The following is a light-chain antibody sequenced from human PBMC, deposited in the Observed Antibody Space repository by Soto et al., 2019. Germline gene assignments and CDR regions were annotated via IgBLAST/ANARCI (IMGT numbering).Light chain of an antibody. J-gene: IGLJ1*01. CDR1: SSNIGTNT. V-gene: IGLV1-44*01. CDR2: SNT. Sequence: QPVLTQPPSASGTPGQRVTISCSGSSSNIGTNTVNWYQQLPGTAPKLLIYSNTHRPSGVPDRFSGSKSGTSASLAISGLQSEDEADYYCAAWDDSLNGSYVFGTGTKLTVL. CDR3: AAWDDSLNGSYV.